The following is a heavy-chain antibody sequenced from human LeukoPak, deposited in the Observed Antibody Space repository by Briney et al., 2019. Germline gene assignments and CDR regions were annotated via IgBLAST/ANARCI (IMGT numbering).Heavy chain of an antibody. CDR1: GFTVSSNY. J-gene: IGHJ4*03. CDR3: ARRYYYDSSGYYYDY. Sequence: GGSLRLSCADSGFTVSSNYMSWVRQAPGRGLEWVSVIYSGGSTYYADSVKGRFTISRDNSKNTLYLQMNSLRAEDTAVYYCARRYYYDSSGYYYDYWGQGTTVTVSS. V-gene: IGHV3-66*01. CDR2: IYSGGST. D-gene: IGHD3-22*01.